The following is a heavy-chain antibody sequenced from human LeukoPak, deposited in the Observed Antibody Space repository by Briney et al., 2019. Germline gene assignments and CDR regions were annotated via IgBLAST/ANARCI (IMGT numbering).Heavy chain of an antibody. CDR3: ASTSNSALGLPYFDH. Sequence: GSLRLSCAASGFTFSNYAMSWVRQAPGKGLEWVSAISGSGGSTYYTDSVKGRFTISRDNSKNTLYLQMNSLRAEDTAVYYCASTSNSALGLPYFDHWGQGSLVTVSS. D-gene: IGHD5-18*01. CDR2: ISGSGGST. CDR1: GFTFSNYA. J-gene: IGHJ4*02. V-gene: IGHV3-23*01.